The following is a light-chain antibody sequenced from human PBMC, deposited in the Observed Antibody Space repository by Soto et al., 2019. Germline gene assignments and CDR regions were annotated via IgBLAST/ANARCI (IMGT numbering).Light chain of an antibody. V-gene: IGLV6-57*04. J-gene: IGLJ2*01. Sequence: NFMLTQPHSVSESPGKTVTISCTRSSGSIASNDVQWYQQRPGSAPTTVIYEDNQRPSGVPDRFSGSIDGSSNSASLTISGLKTEDDADYYCQSYGSSNVVFGGGTQLTVL. CDR2: EDN. CDR1: SGSIASND. CDR3: QSYGSSNVV.